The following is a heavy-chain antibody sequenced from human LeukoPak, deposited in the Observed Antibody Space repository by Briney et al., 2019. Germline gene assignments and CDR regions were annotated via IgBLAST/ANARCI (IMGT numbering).Heavy chain of an antibody. CDR2: ISPFFGTA. D-gene: IGHD2-2*01. CDR1: EGIFSSYA. Sequence: SVNVSYMASEGIFSSYAISWLRQAPGQGLEWMGGISPFFGTANCAQKFQGRVTISADDSTSTAYMELSSLRSEDTAVYYCARNRRVLSAGAFDIWGQGTMVTVSS. CDR3: ARNRRVLSAGAFDI. J-gene: IGHJ3*02. V-gene: IGHV1-69*13.